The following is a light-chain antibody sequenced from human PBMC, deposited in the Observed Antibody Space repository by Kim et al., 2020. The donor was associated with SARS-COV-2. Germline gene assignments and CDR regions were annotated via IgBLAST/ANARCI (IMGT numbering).Light chain of an antibody. CDR2: DAS. V-gene: IGKV1-33*01. J-gene: IGKJ4*01. CDR3: QQYHNLPLT. CDR1: QDITNY. Sequence: DIQMTQSPSSLSASLGDRVTITCQASQDITNYLNWYHQKPGKAPKLLIYDASNLETGGPSRFSGAGSGTDFTFSISSLQPEDIGTYYCQQYHNLPLTFGGGTKVDIK.